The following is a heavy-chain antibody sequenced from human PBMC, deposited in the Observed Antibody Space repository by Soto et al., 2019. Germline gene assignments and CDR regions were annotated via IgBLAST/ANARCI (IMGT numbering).Heavy chain of an antibody. J-gene: IGHJ5*02. CDR1: GYTFTSYG. CDR2: ISAYNGNT. V-gene: IGHV1-18*01. Sequence: ASVKVSFKASGYTFTSYGISWVRQAPGQGLEWMGWISAYNGNTNYAQKLQGRVTMTTDTSTSTAYMELRSLRSDDTAAYYCARWYYYGSGSNNWFDPWGQGTLVTVSS. D-gene: IGHD3-10*01. CDR3: ARWYYYGSGSNNWFDP.